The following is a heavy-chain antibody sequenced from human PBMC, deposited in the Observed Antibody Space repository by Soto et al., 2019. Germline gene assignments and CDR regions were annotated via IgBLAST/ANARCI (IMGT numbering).Heavy chain of an antibody. CDR1: GYTFISYA. CDR3: ARRPRLGGYSGYDPRVYYFDY. CDR2: IIPIFGTA. V-gene: IGHV1-69*13. D-gene: IGHD5-12*01. J-gene: IGHJ4*02. Sequence: ASVKVSCKASGYTFISYAISWVRQAPGQGLEWMGGIIPIFGTANYAQKFQGRVTITADESTSTAYMGLSSLRSEDTAVYYCARRPRLGGYSGYDPRVYYFDYWGQGTLVTSPQ.